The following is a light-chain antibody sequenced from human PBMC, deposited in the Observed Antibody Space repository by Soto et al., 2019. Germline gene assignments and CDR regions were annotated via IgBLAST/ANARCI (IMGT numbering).Light chain of an antibody. V-gene: IGKV3-11*01. CDR3: QQRTNWLT. J-gene: IGKJ4*01. CDR1: QRFGSSN. CDR2: DAS. Sequence: EIVMTQSPATLSVSPGGRATLSCRASQRFGSSNLAWYQQKPGQAPRLLIYDASNRAAGIPARFSGSGSGTDFTLTISSLEPEDFAVYYCQQRTNWLTFGGGTKVDIK.